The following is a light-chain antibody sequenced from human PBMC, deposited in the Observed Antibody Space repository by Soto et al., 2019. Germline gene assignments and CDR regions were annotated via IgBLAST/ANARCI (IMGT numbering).Light chain of an antibody. CDR3: KQYDSFSKT. Sequence: DIQMTQSPSTLSASVGDRVTITCRASQSIRSWLAWYQQKPGKAPQLLIYDASNLESGVPSRFSGSGSGTEFTLTISSLQPDDFATYYCKQYDSFSKTFGRGTKVDIK. CDR1: QSIRSW. CDR2: DAS. V-gene: IGKV1-5*01. J-gene: IGKJ1*01.